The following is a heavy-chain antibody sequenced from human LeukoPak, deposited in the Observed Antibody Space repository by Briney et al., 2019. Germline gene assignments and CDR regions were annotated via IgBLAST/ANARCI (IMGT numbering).Heavy chain of an antibody. J-gene: IGHJ4*02. CDR1: GGSISSYY. D-gene: IGHD3-22*01. V-gene: IGHV4-4*07. CDR3: ARGGRGYYYDSSGYPRPRGTIDY. Sequence: SEILSLTCTVSGGSISSYYWSWIRQPAGKGLEWIGRIYTSGSTNYDPSLKSRVTMSVDTSKNQFSLKLSSVTAADTAVYYCARGGRGYYYDSSGYPRPRGTIDYWGQGTLVTVSS. CDR2: IYTSGST.